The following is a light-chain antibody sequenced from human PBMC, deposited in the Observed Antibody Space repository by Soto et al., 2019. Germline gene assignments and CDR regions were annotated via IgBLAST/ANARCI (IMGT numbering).Light chain of an antibody. V-gene: IGKV3-20*01. J-gene: IGKJ1*01. Sequence: EIGLTQSPGTLSLSPGERATLSCRASQSVRSSYLAWYQQKLGQAPRLLIYGVSNRATGIPDRFSGSGSGTDLTLTISRLESEDFAVYYYQQYGTSPRTFGQGTKVEIK. CDR3: QQYGTSPRT. CDR2: GVS. CDR1: QSVRSSY.